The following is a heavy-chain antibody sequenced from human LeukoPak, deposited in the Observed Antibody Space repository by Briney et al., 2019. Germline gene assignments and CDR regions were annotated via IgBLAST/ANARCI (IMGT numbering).Heavy chain of an antibody. J-gene: IGHJ4*02. Sequence: GGSLRLSCAASGFTFSNAWMSWVRQAPGKGLEWVGRIKSKTDGGTTDCAAPVKGRFTISRDDSKNTLYLQMNSLKTEDTAVYYCTTGRAMVVFDYWGQGTLVTVSS. V-gene: IGHV3-15*01. CDR2: IKSKTDGGTT. CDR3: TTGRAMVVFDY. D-gene: IGHD5-18*01. CDR1: GFTFSNAW.